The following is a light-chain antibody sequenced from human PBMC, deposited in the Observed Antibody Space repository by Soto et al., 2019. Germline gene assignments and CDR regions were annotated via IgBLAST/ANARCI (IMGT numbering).Light chain of an antibody. V-gene: IGKV1-5*03. Sequence: QLTQSXSTLXXXXXXRVTITCRARENINRWLAWYQQKPGKAPNLLIYEASTLESGVPSRFSGSGSGTEFTLTISTLQPDDSATYYCQQYNAYFGGGTKVEIK. J-gene: IGKJ4*01. CDR1: ENINRW. CDR3: QQYNAY. CDR2: EAS.